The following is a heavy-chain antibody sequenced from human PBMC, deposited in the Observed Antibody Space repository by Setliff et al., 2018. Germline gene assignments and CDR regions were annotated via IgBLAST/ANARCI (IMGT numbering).Heavy chain of an antibody. Sequence: PSETLSLTCSVSGASISSYYWTWIRQPPGKGLEWIGYIYYSGTTNYNPSLKSRVTMSIDTSKNQFSLNLSSVTAADTAVYFCARCGYNYGPIDCWGHGTLVTVSS. CDR3: ARCGYNYGPIDC. CDR1: GASISSYY. V-gene: IGHV4-59*01. J-gene: IGHJ4*01. CDR2: IYYSGTT. D-gene: IGHD5-18*01.